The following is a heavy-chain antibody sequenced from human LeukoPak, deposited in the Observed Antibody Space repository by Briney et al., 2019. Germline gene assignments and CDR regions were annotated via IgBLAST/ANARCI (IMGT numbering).Heavy chain of an antibody. CDR3: TKDRSGTVQGSFGMDV. V-gene: IGHV3-30*04. J-gene: IGHJ6*02. CDR2: ISHHAIHK. D-gene: IGHD3-10*01. CDR1: GFTFNNYA. Sequence: GGSLRLSCAGSGFTFNNYAVHWVCQAPGQGLEWVAVISHHAIHKYYADSVKGRFTISRDSSKNTVSLQMNSLRGEDTAVYYCTKDRSGTVQGSFGMDVWGQGTTVTVSS.